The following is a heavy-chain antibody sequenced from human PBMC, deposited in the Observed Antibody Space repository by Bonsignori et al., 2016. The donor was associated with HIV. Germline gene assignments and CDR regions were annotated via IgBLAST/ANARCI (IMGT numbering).Heavy chain of an antibody. CDR2: IRYDGSNK. V-gene: IGHV3-30*02. CDR3: AKDADGDYYVQAFDY. J-gene: IGHJ4*01. Sequence: QLQLVESGGGVVQPGGSLRLSCTGSGFTFNHYGMNWVRQAPGKGLEWVAFIRYDGSNKYYADSVKGRFTISRDNSRNTVYLHMNSLRREDTALYYCAKDADGDYYVQAFDYWG. D-gene: IGHD4-17*01. CDR1: GFTFNHYG.